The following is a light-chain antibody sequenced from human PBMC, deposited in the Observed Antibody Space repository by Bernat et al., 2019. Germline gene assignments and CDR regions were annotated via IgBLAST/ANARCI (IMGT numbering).Light chain of an antibody. V-gene: IGKV2D-29*01. J-gene: IGKJ4*01. CDR1: QSLLHSDGKTY. CDR2: EVS. CDR3: MQSIQIPLS. Sequence: DIVMTQTPLSLSVTPGQPASISCKSSQSLLHSDGKTYLYWYLQNPGQPPQLLIHEVSNRFSGVPDRFSGSGSGTDFTLKISRVEAVDVGVYYCMQSIQIPLSFGEGTTVEIK.